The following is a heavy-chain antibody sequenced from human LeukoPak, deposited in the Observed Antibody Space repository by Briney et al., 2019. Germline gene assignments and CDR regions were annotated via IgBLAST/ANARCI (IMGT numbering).Heavy chain of an antibody. CDR2: IIPIFGTA. CDR3: ARYGEEGFDY. CDR1: VGTFTVYA. D-gene: IGHD4-17*01. J-gene: IGHJ4*02. V-gene: IGHV1-69*13. Sequence: AVKVSCKPSVGTFTVYAISWVRQAPGQGLEWMGGIIPIFGTANYAQKFQGRVTITADESTSTAYMELSSLRSEDTAVYYCARYGEEGFDYWGQGTLVTVSS.